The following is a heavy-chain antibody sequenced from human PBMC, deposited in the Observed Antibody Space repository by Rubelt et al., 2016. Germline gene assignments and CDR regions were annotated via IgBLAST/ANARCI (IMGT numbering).Heavy chain of an antibody. V-gene: IGHV3-53*04. J-gene: IGHJ5*02. Sequence: EVQLLESGGGLVQPGGSLRLSCAASGFTVSSNYMSWVRQAPGKGLEWVSIIYSVVSTFYADSVKGRFTIARHSSNNTLYFQMNNLRAEDTAVYYCARDAGNGDTIRPLTWGQGTLVTVSS. CDR2: IYSVVST. CDR3: ARDAGNGDTIRPLT. CDR1: GFTVSSNY. D-gene: IGHD4-23*01.